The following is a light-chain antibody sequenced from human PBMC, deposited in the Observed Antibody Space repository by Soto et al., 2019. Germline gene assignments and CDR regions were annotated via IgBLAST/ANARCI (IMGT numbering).Light chain of an antibody. J-gene: IGKJ4*01. CDR3: QQYVSSPLT. CDR1: QSVSSSY. V-gene: IGKV3-20*01. Sequence: EIVLTQSPGTLSLSPGERATLSCRASQSVSSSYLAWYQQKPGQAPRLLIYGASSRATGIPDRFSGSGSGTDFILTIIRLEPEDFTVYYCQQYVSSPLTFGGGTKVEIK. CDR2: GAS.